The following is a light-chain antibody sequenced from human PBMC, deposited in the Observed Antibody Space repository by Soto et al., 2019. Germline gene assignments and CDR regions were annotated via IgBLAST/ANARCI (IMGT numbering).Light chain of an antibody. Sequence: DIQMTQSPSSLSASVGDRVTITCRTSQSITAFLNWYQQKPGKAPTLLIYSTSTLQSGVPSRFSGSGSRTDFTLTITGLHPEDFATYYCQQSYSSPWTFGQGTKVEI. J-gene: IGKJ1*01. CDR2: STS. V-gene: IGKV1-39*01. CDR3: QQSYSSPWT. CDR1: QSITAF.